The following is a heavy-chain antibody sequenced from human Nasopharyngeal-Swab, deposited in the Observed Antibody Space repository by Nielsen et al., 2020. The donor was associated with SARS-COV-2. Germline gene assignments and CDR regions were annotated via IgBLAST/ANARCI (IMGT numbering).Heavy chain of an antibody. CDR1: GFTFTSYP. V-gene: IGHV3-30*04. CDR3: ARGRRGGDFWSGYYYYGMDV. Sequence: GGSLRLSCVGSGFTFTSYPMHWVRQAPGKGLEWVARISDDGSIKFYADSVKGRFTISRDNSKNTLYVQVNSLRAEDTAVYFCARGRRGGDFWSGYYYYGMDVWGQGTTVTVSS. D-gene: IGHD3-3*01. CDR2: ISDDGSIK. J-gene: IGHJ6*02.